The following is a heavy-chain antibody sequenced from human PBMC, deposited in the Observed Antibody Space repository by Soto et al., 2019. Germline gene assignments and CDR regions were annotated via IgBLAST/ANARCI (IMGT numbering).Heavy chain of an antibody. CDR2: IGALLYNDAT. CDR3: ARGTKGAGGWYFDL. V-gene: IGHV1-18*01. D-gene: IGHD2-8*01. CDR1: GYTLDNHA. Sequence: QIQVVQSEVEVKRPGASVRISCKASGYTLDNHAVTWVRQAPGQGLEWMGWIGALLYNDATNHARKFQGRLTMARETSPNTVYMDLGSLRSDDTAVYYCARGTKGAGGWYFDLWGRGTLVVVSS. J-gene: IGHJ2*01.